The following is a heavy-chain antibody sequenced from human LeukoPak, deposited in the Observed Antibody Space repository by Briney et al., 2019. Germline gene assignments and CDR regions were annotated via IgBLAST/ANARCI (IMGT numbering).Heavy chain of an antibody. CDR3: AKGLGYSSSRRPQNNWFDP. J-gene: IGHJ5*02. CDR2: ISWNSGSI. CDR1: GFTFDDYA. D-gene: IGHD6-13*01. V-gene: IGHV3-9*01. Sequence: GGSLRLSCAASGFTFDDYAMHWVRQAPGKGLEWVSGISWNSGSIGYADSVKGRFTISRDNAKNSLYLQMNSLRAEDTGLYYCAKGLGYSSSRRPQNNWFDPWGQGTLVTVSS.